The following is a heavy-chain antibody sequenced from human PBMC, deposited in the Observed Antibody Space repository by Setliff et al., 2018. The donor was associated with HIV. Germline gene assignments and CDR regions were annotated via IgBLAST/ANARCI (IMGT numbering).Heavy chain of an antibody. J-gene: IGHJ4*02. Sequence: ASETLSLTCTVSGGSMRSGGYYWNWIRQHPGKGLEWIGYIHYSGNTYNNPSLNSRISISVDMSKNKFSLKLSSLTAADTAVYYCARGGLGVVTSFDSWGPGTLVTVSS. CDR1: GGSMRSGGYY. CDR3: ARGGLGVVTSFDS. D-gene: IGHD3-3*01. V-gene: IGHV4-31*03. CDR2: IHYSGNT.